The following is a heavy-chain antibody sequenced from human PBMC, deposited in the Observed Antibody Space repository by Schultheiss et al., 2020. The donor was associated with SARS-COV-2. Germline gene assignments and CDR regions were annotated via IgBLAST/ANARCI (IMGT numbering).Heavy chain of an antibody. CDR1: GASFTTYY. J-gene: IGHJ4*02. V-gene: IGHV4-34*01. D-gene: IGHD1-14*01. Sequence: SETLSLTCAVSGASFTTYYWNWIRQPPGKGLEWIGEINHTGGTNYNPSLKSRVTISIDTSKGQFSLNLHSVTAADTAVYYCARKHNHGALFDSWGQGALVTVSS. CDR3: ARKHNHGALFDS. CDR2: INHTGGT.